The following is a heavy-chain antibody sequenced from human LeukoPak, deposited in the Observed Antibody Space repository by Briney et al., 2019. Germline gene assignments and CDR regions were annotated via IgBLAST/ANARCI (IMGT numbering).Heavy chain of an antibody. CDR3: AKVSSYGLTIDY. J-gene: IGHJ4*02. Sequence: GGSLRLSCAASGFTFSSYSMSWVRQAPGKGLEWVSAISGSGGSTYYADSVKGRFTISRDNSKNTLYLQMNSLRAEDTAVYYCAKVSSYGLTIDYWGQGTLVTVSS. D-gene: IGHD5-18*01. V-gene: IGHV3-23*01. CDR2: ISGSGGST. CDR1: GFTFSSYS.